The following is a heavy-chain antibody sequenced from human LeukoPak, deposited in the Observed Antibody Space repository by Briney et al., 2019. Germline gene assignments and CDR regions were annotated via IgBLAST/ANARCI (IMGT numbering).Heavy chain of an antibody. Sequence: GGSLRLSCAASGFTFSSYSMNWVRQAPGKGLEWVSSINSSSSYIYYADSVKGRFTISRDNAKNSLYLQMNSLRAEDTAVYYCARDRAPTVTTDLDAFDIWGQGTMVTVSS. D-gene: IGHD4-17*01. V-gene: IGHV3-21*01. CDR3: ARDRAPTVTTDLDAFDI. CDR2: INSSSSYI. J-gene: IGHJ3*02. CDR1: GFTFSSYS.